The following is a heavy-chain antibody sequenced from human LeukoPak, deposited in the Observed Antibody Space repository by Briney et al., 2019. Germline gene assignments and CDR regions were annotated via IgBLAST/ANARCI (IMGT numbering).Heavy chain of an antibody. V-gene: IGHV4-4*07. J-gene: IGHJ5*02. D-gene: IGHD2-2*01. CDR1: GGSINSYY. CDR3: ARVQYLRTDWFDP. CDR2: IYSSGST. Sequence: SETLSLTCTASGGSINSYYWSWIRQPAGKGLEWIGRIYSSGSTTYNPSLKSRVTMSVDTSKNQFSLRLSSVTAADTAVYYCARVQYLRTDWFDPWGQGTLVTVSS.